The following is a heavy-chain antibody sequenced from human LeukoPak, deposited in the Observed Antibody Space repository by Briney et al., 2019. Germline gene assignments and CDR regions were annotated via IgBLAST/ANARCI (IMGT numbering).Heavy chain of an antibody. CDR1: GGSFSSYY. CDR3: AREGVGTMGSSSHFDY. CDR2: IYYSGST. V-gene: IGHV4-59*01. Sequence: SSETLSLTCAVYGGSFSSYYWSWIRQPPGKGLEWIGYIYYSGSTNYNPSLKSRVTISVDTSKNQFSLKLSSVTAADTAVYYCAREGVGTMGSSSHFDYWGQGTLVTVSS. D-gene: IGHD6-6*01. J-gene: IGHJ4*02.